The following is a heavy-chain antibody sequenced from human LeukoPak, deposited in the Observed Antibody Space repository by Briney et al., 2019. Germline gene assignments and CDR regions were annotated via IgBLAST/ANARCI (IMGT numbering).Heavy chain of an antibody. Sequence: PAGSLRLSCAASGFTFSNYYMSWIRQPPAEGVVWCSYISCSSSTTYYADSVKGRFTISRDNAKNSLYLQMNSLRAEDTAVYYCAKPGSSRGIAGRRPTKYYFDYWGQGTLVTVSS. CDR3: AKPGSSRGIAGRRPTKYYFDY. CDR1: GFTFSNYY. D-gene: IGHD6-6*01. J-gene: IGHJ4*02. V-gene: IGHV3-11*01. CDR2: ISCSSSTT.